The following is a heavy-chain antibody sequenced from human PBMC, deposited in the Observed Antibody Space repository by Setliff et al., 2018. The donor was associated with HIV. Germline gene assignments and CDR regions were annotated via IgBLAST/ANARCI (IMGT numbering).Heavy chain of an antibody. CDR2: ISSSGSTI. CDR1: GFTFSSYE. D-gene: IGHD3-9*01. V-gene: IGHV3-48*03. CDR3: VRDRDWAFDY. Sequence: PGGSLRLSCAASGFTFSSYEMNWVRQAPGKGLEWVSYISSSGSTIYYADSMEGRFTISRDDAKNSLYLQMDSLRAEDTAVYYCVRDRDWAFDYWGQGILVTVSS. J-gene: IGHJ4*02.